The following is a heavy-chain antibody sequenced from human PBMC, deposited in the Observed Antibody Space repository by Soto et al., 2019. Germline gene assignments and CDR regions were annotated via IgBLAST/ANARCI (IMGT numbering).Heavy chain of an antibody. CDR3: ASLYSSSWGGAYYYYGMDV. V-gene: IGHV4-39*01. D-gene: IGHD6-13*01. CDR1: GGSISSSSYY. Sequence: PSETLSLTCTVSGGSISSSSYYWGWIRQPPGKGLEWIGSIYYSGSIYYNPSLKSRVTISVDTSKNQFSLKLSSVTAADTAVYYCASLYSSSWGGAYYYYGMDVWGQGTTVTVSS. J-gene: IGHJ6*02. CDR2: IYYSGSI.